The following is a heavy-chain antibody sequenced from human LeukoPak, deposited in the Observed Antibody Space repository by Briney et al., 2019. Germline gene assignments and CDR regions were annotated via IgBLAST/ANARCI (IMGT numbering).Heavy chain of an antibody. V-gene: IGHV1-69*05. J-gene: IGHJ5*02. CDR3: ARSSRPEYCSSTSCYRWFDP. D-gene: IGHD2-2*01. Sequence: ISWVRQAPGQGLEWMGGIIPIFGTANYAQKFQGRVTITTDESTSTAYMELSSLRSEDTAVYYCARSSRPEYCSSTSCYRWFDPWGQGTLVTVSS. CDR2: IIPIFGTA.